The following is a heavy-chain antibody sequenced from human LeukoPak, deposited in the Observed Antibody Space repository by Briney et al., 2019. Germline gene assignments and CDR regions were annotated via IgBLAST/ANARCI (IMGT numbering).Heavy chain of an antibody. CDR1: GGSISGYI. CDR3: VRLSVVSPHRYFDL. J-gene: IGHJ2*01. CDR2: IYDNGNT. V-gene: IGHV4-59*08. D-gene: IGHD4-23*01. Sequence: SETLSLTCTVSGGSISGYIWSWIRQPPGKGLEWIAYIYDNGNTNYNPSLKSRVTIALDTSKTQFSLRLNSVTAADTAVYYCVRLSVVSPHRYFDLWGRGTLVTVSS.